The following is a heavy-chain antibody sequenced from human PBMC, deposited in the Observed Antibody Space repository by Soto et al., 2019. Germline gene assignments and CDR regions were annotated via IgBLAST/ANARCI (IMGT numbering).Heavy chain of an antibody. CDR2: ISYDGTI. D-gene: IGHD3-16*02. CDR3: ARGGYRFDP. Sequence: GESLKISCAASGFTFSNYVMHWVRQAPGKGLEWVALISYDGTIYENDSVKGRFTISRDNANNSIYLQMNSLTVDDTGVYFCARGGYRFDPWGPGTLVTVSS. CDR1: GFTFSNYV. V-gene: IGHV3-30*03. J-gene: IGHJ5*02.